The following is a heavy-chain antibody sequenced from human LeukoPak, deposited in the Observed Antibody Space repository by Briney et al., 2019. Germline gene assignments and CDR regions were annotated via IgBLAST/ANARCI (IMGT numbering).Heavy chain of an antibody. V-gene: IGHV1-18*01. CDR2: TSVYNGNT. Sequence: ASVKVSCKASGYTFTSYGISWVRQAPGQGLEWMGWTSVYNGNTNYAQKLQGRVTMTTDTSTSTAYMELRSLRSDDTAVYYCARDPYSGSPYYFDYWGQGTLVTVSS. J-gene: IGHJ4*02. CDR1: GYTFTSYG. CDR3: ARDPYSGSPYYFDY. D-gene: IGHD1-26*01.